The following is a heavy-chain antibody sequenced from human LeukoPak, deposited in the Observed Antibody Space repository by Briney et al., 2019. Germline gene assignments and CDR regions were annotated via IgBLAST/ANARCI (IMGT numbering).Heavy chain of an antibody. CDR2: ISPYNGNT. Sequence: GASVKVSCKASGYTFTSFGIIWVRQAPGQGLEWMGWISPYNGNTNYAQKFQGRVTLTTDTSTSTGYMDLRSLRSDDTAVYYCARLYSSYYDIWSGYTQYYYMDVWGKGTTVTVSS. V-gene: IGHV1-18*01. J-gene: IGHJ6*03. CDR3: ARLYSSYYDIWSGYTQYYYMDV. CDR1: GYTFTSFG. D-gene: IGHD3-3*01.